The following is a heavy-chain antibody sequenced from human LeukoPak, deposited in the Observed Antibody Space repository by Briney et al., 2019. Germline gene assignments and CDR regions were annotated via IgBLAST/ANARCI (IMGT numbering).Heavy chain of an antibody. V-gene: IGHV3-33*01. D-gene: IGHD1-26*01. CDR3: ARDGVGAVRSDALDI. Sequence: GRSLRLSCAASGFTFSSYGMHWVRQAPGKGLEWVAVIWYDGSNKYYADSVKGRFAISRDNSKNTLYLQMNSLRAEDTAVYYCARDGVGAVRSDALDIWGQGTMVTVSS. CDR2: IWYDGSNK. CDR1: GFTFSSYG. J-gene: IGHJ3*02.